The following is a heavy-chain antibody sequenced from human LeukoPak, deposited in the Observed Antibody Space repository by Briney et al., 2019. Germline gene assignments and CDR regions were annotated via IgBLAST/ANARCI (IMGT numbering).Heavy chain of an antibody. CDR1: GGSISSHY. J-gene: IGHJ4*02. V-gene: IGHV4-59*11. CDR3: ARVVGFWSGYSDY. Sequence: SETLSLTCTVSGGSISSHYWSWIRQLPGKGLEWIGYIYYSGSTNYNPSLKSRVTISVDTSKNQFSLKLSSVTAADTAVYYCARVVGFWSGYSDYWGQGTLVTVSS. D-gene: IGHD3-3*01. CDR2: IYYSGST.